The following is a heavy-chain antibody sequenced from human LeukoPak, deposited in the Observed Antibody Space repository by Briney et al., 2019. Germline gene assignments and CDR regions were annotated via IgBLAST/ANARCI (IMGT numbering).Heavy chain of an antibody. CDR1: GGTFSSYA. CDR2: IIPIFGTA. CDR3: ARGRAESLYYFDY. Sequence: ASVKVSCKASGGTFSSYAISWVRQAPGQGLEWMGGIIPIFGTANYAQKFQGRVTITTDESTSTAYMELSSLRSEDTAVYCYARGRAESLYYFDYWGQGTLVTVSS. V-gene: IGHV1-69*05. D-gene: IGHD1-26*01. J-gene: IGHJ4*02.